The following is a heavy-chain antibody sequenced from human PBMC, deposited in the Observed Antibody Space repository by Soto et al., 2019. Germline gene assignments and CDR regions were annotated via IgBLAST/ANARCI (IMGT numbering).Heavy chain of an antibody. V-gene: IGHV1-18*01. J-gene: IGHJ6*02. D-gene: IGHD5-12*01. CDR1: GYTFTIYG. Sequence: ASVKVSCKASGYTFTIYGISGVLQSPLQWLEWMGWISAYNGNTNYAQKLQGRVTMTTDTSTSTAYMELRSLRSDDTAVYYCARERARWLQFLGRGMDVWGQGTTVTVSS. CDR3: ARERARWLQFLGRGMDV. CDR2: ISAYNGNT.